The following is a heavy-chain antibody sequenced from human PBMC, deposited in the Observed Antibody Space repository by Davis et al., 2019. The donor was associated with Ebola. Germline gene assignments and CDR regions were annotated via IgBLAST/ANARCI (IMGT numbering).Heavy chain of an antibody. V-gene: IGHV3-7*01. CDR3: AKDPARRESSGY. D-gene: IGHD3-22*01. J-gene: IGHJ4*02. CDR1: GFTFSSYW. CDR2: IKQDGSEK. Sequence: GGSLRLSCAASGFTFSSYWMSWVRQAPGKGLEWVANIKQDGSEKYYVDSVKGRFTISRDNSKNTLYLQMNSLRAEDTAVYYCAKDPARRESSGYWGQGTLVTVSS.